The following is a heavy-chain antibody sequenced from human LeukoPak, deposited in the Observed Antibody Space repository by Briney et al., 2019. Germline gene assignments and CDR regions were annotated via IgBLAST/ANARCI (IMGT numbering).Heavy chain of an antibody. CDR2: INHSGST. D-gene: IGHD3-3*01. J-gene: IGHJ6*03. V-gene: IGHV4-34*01. Sequence: PSETLSLTCAVSGGSFSGYYWSWIRQPPGKGLEWIGEINHSGSTNYNPSLKSRVTISVDTSKNQFSLKLSSVTAADTAVYYCARGEPLGWVFGVPYYYMDVWGKGTTVTVSS. CDR1: GGSFSGYY. CDR3: ARGEPLGWVFGVPYYYMDV.